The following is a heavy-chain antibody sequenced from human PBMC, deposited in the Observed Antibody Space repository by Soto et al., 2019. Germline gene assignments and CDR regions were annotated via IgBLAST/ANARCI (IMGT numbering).Heavy chain of an antibody. V-gene: IGHV3-30-3*01. CDR3: ARGNSAYYYDSSGPD. CDR2: ISYDGSNK. J-gene: IGHJ4*02. D-gene: IGHD3-22*01. Sequence: GGSLRLSCAASGFTFSSYAMHWVRQAPGKGLEWVAVISYDGSNKYYADSVKGRFTISRDNSKNTLYLQMNSLRAEDTAVYYCARGNSAYYYDSSGPDWGQGTLVTVSS. CDR1: GFTFSSYA.